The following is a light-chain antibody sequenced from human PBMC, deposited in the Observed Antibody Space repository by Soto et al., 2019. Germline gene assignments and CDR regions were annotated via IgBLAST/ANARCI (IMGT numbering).Light chain of an antibody. J-gene: IGLJ3*02. Sequence: ALTQPASVSGSLGQSVTISCTGTRSDIGDYNYVSWYQQHPGKVPKLLIYEVNKRPSGVSNRFSGSKSANSASLTISGLQAEDEADYYCSSLTNSNTLLFGGGTKVTVL. CDR1: RSDIGDYNY. V-gene: IGLV2-14*01. CDR3: SSLTNSNTLL. CDR2: EVN.